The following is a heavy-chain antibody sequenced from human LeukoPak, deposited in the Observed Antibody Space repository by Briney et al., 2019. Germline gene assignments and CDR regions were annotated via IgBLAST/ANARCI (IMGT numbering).Heavy chain of an antibody. D-gene: IGHD1-1*01. CDR2: IVVGSGNT. Sequence: PVKVSCKASGFTFTSSAMQWVRQARGQRLEWIGWIVVGSGNTNYAQKFQERVTITRDMSTSTAYMELSSLRSEDTAVYYRAADPGKPDAFDIWGQGTMVTVSS. J-gene: IGHJ3*02. V-gene: IGHV1-58*02. CDR1: GFTFTSSA. CDR3: AADPGKPDAFDI.